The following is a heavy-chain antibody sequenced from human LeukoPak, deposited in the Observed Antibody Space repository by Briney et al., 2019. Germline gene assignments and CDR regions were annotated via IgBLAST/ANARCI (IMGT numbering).Heavy chain of an antibody. CDR2: ISSSGSTI. J-gene: IGHJ4*02. Sequence: GGSLRLSCAASGFTFSSYEMNWVRQAPGKGLEWVSYISSSGSTIYYADSVKGRFTISRDNAKNSLYLQMNSLRAEDTAVYYCATEVFKGYIDYWGQGTLVTVSS. V-gene: IGHV3-48*03. CDR3: ATEVFKGYIDY. CDR1: GFTFSSYE.